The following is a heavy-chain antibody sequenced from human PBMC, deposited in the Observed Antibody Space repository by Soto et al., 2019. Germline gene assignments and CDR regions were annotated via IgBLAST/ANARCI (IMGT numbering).Heavy chain of an antibody. J-gene: IGHJ4*02. CDR1: GYTFSNYG. D-gene: IGHD1-26*01. CDR3: AREDSGGLDY. V-gene: IGHV1-18*01. Sequence: ASVKVSCKASGYTFSNYGITWVRQAPGQGLQWMGWFSSYNGDATYAQNLQGRVTMTTDTSTSTAYMELWSLRSDDTAVYYCAREDSGGLDYWGQGTLVTVSS. CDR2: FSSYNGDA.